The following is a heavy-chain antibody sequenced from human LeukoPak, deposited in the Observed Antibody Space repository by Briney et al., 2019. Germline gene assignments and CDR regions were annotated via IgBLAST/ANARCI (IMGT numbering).Heavy chain of an antibody. V-gene: IGHV3-21*01. J-gene: IGHJ4*02. CDR3: ARDNYHDGSAYPFDY. CDR2: ISGTTSYI. Sequence: PGGSLRLSCTASGFTFSSYTMHWVRQAPGKGLEWVSSISGTTSYIYYVDSVKGRFTVSRDNAKNSLYLQMNSLRAEDTAVYFCARDNYHDGSAYPFDYWGQGTLVTVSS. D-gene: IGHD3-22*01. CDR1: GFTFSSYT.